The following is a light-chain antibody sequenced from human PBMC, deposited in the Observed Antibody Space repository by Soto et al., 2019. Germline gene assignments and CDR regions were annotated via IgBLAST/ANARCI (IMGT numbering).Light chain of an antibody. CDR2: GAS. CDR3: QQYNKWRQT. Sequence: EILLTQSPCSLSLSLGERATISCRASQSVSSAYLAWYQQKPGQAPRLLIYGASIRATGIPARFSGSGSGTQFTLAITSLQPEDVATYYCQQYNKWRQTFGQGTKVDIK. J-gene: IGKJ1*01. CDR1: QSVSSAY. V-gene: IGKV3-15*01.